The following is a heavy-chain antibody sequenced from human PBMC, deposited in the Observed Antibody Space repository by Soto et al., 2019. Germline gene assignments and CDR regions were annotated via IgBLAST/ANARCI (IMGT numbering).Heavy chain of an antibody. J-gene: IGHJ6*02. CDR1: GFTFSSYW. V-gene: IGHV3-7*03. Sequence: GGSLRLSCAASGFTFSSYWMSWVRQAPGKGLEWVANIKQDGSEKYYVDSVKGRFTISRDNAKNSLYLQMNSLRAEDTAVYYCARALIRESRSGMDVWGQGTTVTVSS. CDR3: ARALIRESRSGMDV. CDR2: IKQDGSEK.